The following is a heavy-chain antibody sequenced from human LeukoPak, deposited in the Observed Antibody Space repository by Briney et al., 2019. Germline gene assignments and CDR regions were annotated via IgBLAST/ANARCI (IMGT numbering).Heavy chain of an antibody. J-gene: IGHJ6*02. D-gene: IGHD3-3*01. CDR3: ARLGFWSVHRVYAMDV. CDR1: GTSISSSSHY. V-gene: IGHV4-39*01. CDR2: TYYSGST. Sequence: SETLSLTCSVSGTSISSSSHYWGWIRQPPGEGLEWIGTTYYSGSTHYNSSLKSRITMSVDTSKNQINLRLRSVTAADTAVYYCARLGFWSVHRVYAMDVWGQGTTVTVSS.